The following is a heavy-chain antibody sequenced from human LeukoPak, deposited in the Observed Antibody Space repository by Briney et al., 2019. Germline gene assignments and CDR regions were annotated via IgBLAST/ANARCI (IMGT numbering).Heavy chain of an antibody. J-gene: IGHJ4*02. D-gene: IGHD4-17*01. CDR1: GGTFSSYA. V-gene: IGHV1-69*06. Sequence: ASVKVSCKASGGTFSSYAISWVRQAPGQGLEWMGGIITIFGTANYAQTFQGRFTITADKSTSTAYMQLSSLRSEDTAVYYCAKDPSTVNDYWGQGTLVTVSS. CDR2: IITIFGTA. CDR3: AKDPSTVNDY.